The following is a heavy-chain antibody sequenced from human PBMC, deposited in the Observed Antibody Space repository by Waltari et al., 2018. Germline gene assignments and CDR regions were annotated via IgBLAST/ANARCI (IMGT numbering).Heavy chain of an antibody. CDR2: IYLRDSET. CDR3: AKLSGSTFLSRSYFDF. J-gene: IGHJ4*02. D-gene: IGHD1-1*01. CDR1: GFDILNTW. V-gene: IGHV5-51*01. Sequence: EVQLVQSGAEVKEPGPSLQISCRTSGFDILNTWIAWVRQMPGKGLEWMGVIYLRDSETRYSPPFEGQVTISADKSIGTAFLQWTSVRASDTAIYYCAKLSGSTFLSRSYFDFWGPGTLVTVSS.